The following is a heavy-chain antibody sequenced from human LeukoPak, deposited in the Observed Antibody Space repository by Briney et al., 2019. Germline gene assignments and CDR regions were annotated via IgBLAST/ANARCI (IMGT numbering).Heavy chain of an antibody. J-gene: IGHJ4*02. CDR2: IKQDGSEK. V-gene: IGHV3-7*01. CDR1: GFTFSSYW. D-gene: IGHD1-1*01. Sequence: GGSLRLSCAASGFTFSSYWMSWFRQAPGKGLEWVANIKQDGSEKYYVDSVKGRFTISRDNAKNSLYLQMNSLRAEDTAVYYCARSLRSGTYYFDYWGQGTLVTVSS. CDR3: ARSLRSGTYYFDY.